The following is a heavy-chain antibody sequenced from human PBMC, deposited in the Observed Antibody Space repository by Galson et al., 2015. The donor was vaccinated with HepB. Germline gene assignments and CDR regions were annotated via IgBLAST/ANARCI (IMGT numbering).Heavy chain of an antibody. CDR2: IRSKTYGGTT. Sequence: SLRLSCAASGFTFGDYAMSWFRRAPGKGLEWVGFIRSKTYGGTTEFAASVKGRFTISRDDSKSIAYLQMNSLKTEDTAVYYCTSFRGTGWPFDYWGQGTLVTVSS. J-gene: IGHJ4*02. CDR1: GFTFGDYA. CDR3: TSFRGTGWPFDY. D-gene: IGHD2-8*02. V-gene: IGHV3-49*03.